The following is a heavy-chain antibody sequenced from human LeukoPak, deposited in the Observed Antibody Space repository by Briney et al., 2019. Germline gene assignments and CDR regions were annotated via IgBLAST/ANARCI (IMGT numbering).Heavy chain of an antibody. J-gene: IGHJ6*03. CDR3: ARVQRDIVVVPAAPIYYYYYYMDV. V-gene: IGHV4-34*01. CDR2: INHSGST. CDR1: GGSFSGYY. Sequence: PSETLSLTCAVYGGSFSGYYWSWIRQPPGKGLEWIGEINHSGSTNYNPSLKSRVTISVDTSKNQFSLKLSSVTAADTAVYYCARVQRDIVVVPAAPIYYYYYYMDVWGKGTTVTVSS. D-gene: IGHD2-2*01.